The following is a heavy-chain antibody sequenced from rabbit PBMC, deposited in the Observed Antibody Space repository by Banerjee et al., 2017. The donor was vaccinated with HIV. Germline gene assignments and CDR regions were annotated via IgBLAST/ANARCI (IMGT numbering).Heavy chain of an antibody. Sequence: QEQLEESGGDLVKPEGSLTLTCTASGFTISSSYYMCWVRQAPGKGLEWIACIYTDDDSTYYASWAKGRFTISKTSSTTVTLQMTALTAADTATYFCARAPYADSSAAYKLWGQGTLVTVS. CDR3: ARAPYADSSAAYKL. D-gene: IGHD8-1*01. CDR2: IYTDDDST. CDR1: GFTISSSYY. J-gene: IGHJ3*01. V-gene: IGHV1S45*01.